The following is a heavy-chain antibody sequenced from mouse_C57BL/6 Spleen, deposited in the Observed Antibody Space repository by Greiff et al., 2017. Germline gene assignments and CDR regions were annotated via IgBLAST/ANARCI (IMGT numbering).Heavy chain of an antibody. D-gene: IGHD3-1*01. Sequence: VQLQESGAELVRPGTSVKVSCKASGYAFTNYLIEWVKQRPGQGLEWIGVINPGSGGTNYNEKFKGKATLTADKSSSTAYMQLSSLTSEDSAVYFCARSGYGCAYWGQGTLVTVSA. CDR3: ARSGYGCAY. V-gene: IGHV1-54*01. J-gene: IGHJ3*01. CDR2: INPGSGGT. CDR1: GYAFTNYL.